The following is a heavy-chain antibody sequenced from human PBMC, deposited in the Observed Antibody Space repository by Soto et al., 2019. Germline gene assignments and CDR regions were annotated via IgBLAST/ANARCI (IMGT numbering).Heavy chain of an antibody. J-gene: IGHJ4*02. V-gene: IGHV3-30*03. CDR3: ARDVTPGYHYGAAAH. CDR1: GFPFNYYD. CDR2: IADDGNRQ. D-gene: IGHD5-18*01. Sequence: QEQLVESGGGVFQPGTSLRLSCAASGFPFNYYDMHWVRQAPGKGLEWVAVIADDGNRQYYGDSMKGRVIISRDNSQNMLYLQMNSLRPDDAAIYYCARDVTPGYHYGAAAHWGQGTLVTVSS.